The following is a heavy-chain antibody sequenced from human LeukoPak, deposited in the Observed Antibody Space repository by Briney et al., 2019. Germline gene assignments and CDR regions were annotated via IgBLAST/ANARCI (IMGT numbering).Heavy chain of an antibody. J-gene: IGHJ4*02. CDR2: IYYSGST. CDR3: ARWLSGAVNLDV. Sequence: PSETLSLTCTVSSGSISTYYWSWIRQSPGKGLGWIGYIYYSGSTYYNPSLKSRVTISIDTSKKQFSLRLNSTTAADTAVYYCARWLSGAVNLDVWGPGTLVTVSS. CDR1: SGSISTYY. V-gene: IGHV4-59*01. D-gene: IGHD3-22*01.